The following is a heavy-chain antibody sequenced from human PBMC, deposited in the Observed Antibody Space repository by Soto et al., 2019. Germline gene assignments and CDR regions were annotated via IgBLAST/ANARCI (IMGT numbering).Heavy chain of an antibody. CDR1: GGTFSSYA. J-gene: IGHJ6*02. CDR3: ARDLRFGGGYYGMDV. CDR2: ISAYNGNT. D-gene: IGHD3-10*01. Sequence: QVQLVQSGAEVKKPGSSVKVSCKASGGTFSSYAISWVRQAPGQGLEWMGWISAYNGNTNYAQKLQGRVTMTTDTSTSTAYMELRSLRSDDTAVYYCARDLRFGGGYYGMDVWGQGTTVTVSS. V-gene: IGHV1-18*01.